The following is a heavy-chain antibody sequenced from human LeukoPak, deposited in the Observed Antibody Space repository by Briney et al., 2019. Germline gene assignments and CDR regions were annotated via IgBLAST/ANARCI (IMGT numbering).Heavy chain of an antibody. CDR2: VNGSYGGT. D-gene: IGHD6-19*01. Sequence: PGESLRLSCAASGFTFSSYSMNWVRQAPGQGLEWVSAVNGSYGGTYYADSVKGRFTISRDNSKNTLYLQINRLRAEDTAVYYCAKDRKEQWLVLWFGYWGQGTLVPV. CDR1: GFTFSSYS. J-gene: IGHJ4*02. V-gene: IGHV3-23*01. CDR3: AKDRKEQWLVLWFGY.